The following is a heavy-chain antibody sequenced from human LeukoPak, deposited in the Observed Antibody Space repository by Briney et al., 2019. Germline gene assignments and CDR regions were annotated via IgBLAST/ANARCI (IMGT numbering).Heavy chain of an antibody. CDR2: ISFDGTNK. CDR1: GFPFSSHA. D-gene: IGHD1-26*01. Sequence: PGGSLRLSCAASGFPFSSHAMHWVRQTPGKGLEWLAAISFDGTNKYYAGSVKGRFTISRDNSKNTLYRQGKSLRAADTAVYYCASSFVYLRYTTYWGQGTLVTVSS. J-gene: IGHJ4*02. CDR3: ASSFVYLRYTTY. V-gene: IGHV3-30*04.